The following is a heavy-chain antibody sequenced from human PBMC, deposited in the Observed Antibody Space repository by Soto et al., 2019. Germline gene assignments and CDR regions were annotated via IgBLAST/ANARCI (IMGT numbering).Heavy chain of an antibody. Sequence: GGSLRLSCAASGFTFSSYWMSWVRQAPGKGLEYVSAISSNGGSTYYADSVKGRFTISRDNSKNTLYLQMSSLRAEDTAVYYCVKDSGYCSSTSCFGGYNWFDPWGQGTLVTVSS. CDR2: ISSNGGST. J-gene: IGHJ5*02. CDR3: VKDSGYCSSTSCFGGYNWFDP. D-gene: IGHD2-2*03. V-gene: IGHV3-64D*08. CDR1: GFTFSSYW.